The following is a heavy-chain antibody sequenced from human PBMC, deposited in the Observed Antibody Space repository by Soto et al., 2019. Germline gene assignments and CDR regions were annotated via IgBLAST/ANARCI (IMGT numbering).Heavy chain of an antibody. V-gene: IGHV1-69*12. J-gene: IGHJ4*02. Sequence: QVQLVQSGAEVKKPGSSVKVSCKASGGTFSSYAISWVRQAPGRGLEWMGGIIPIFGTANYAQKFQGRVTITADESTSTAYMELSSLRSEDTAVYYCAEARGYSYGYWGHYWGQGTLVTVSS. D-gene: IGHD5-18*01. CDR1: GGTFSSYA. CDR2: IIPIFGTA. CDR3: AEARGYSYGYWGHY.